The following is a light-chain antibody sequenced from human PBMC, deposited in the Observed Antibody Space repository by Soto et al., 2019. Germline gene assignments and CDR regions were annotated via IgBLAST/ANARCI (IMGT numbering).Light chain of an antibody. J-gene: IGKJ5*01. CDR3: QQYGSSPLT. CDR1: QSVSSSH. Sequence: IVLKQSTGTLSLSPGESATLSCRASQSVSSSHLAWYQQKPGQAPRLLIYGASSRATGIPDRFSGSGSGTDFTLTISRLEPEDFAVYYCQQYGSSPLTFGQGTRLEIK. V-gene: IGKV3-20*01. CDR2: GAS.